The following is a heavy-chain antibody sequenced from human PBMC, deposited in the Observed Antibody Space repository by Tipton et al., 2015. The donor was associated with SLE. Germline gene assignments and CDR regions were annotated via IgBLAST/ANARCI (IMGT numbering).Heavy chain of an antibody. CDR3: TRDTGYQHASDV. Sequence: QLVQSGAEVKKPGASVTVSCQASGYTFTDFGVTWVRQAPGQGLGWVGWISAYKGKTNYAQMVEGRVTMSTDTSTNKAFMELRSLRSDDTAGYYCTRDTGYQHASDVWGQGTLVTVSS. D-gene: IGHD5-18*01. J-gene: IGHJ4*02. CDR1: GYTFTDFG. CDR2: ISAYKGKT. V-gene: IGHV1-18*01.